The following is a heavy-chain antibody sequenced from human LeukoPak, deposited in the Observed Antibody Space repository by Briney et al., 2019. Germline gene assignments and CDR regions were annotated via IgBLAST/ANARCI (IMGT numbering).Heavy chain of an antibody. J-gene: IGHJ4*02. CDR2: INPDGSQK. V-gene: IGHV3-7*01. CDR1: GFSFSGAW. CDR3: AAWTDRGYNF. D-gene: IGHD5-24*01. Sequence: PGGSLRLSCAASGFSFSGAWMSWVRQAPGKGLEWVANINPDGSQKRFVDSVMGRFTMSRDNAKNSLYLQMNSLRSEDTAVFYCAAWTDRGYNFWGQGTLVTVSS.